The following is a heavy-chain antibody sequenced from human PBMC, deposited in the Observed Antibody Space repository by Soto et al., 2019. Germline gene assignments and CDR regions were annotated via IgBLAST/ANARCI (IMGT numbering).Heavy chain of an antibody. CDR2: ISGSGGST. CDR1: GFTFSSYA. V-gene: IGHV3-23*01. D-gene: IGHD2-15*01. CDR3: AKDGGYCSGGSCSRLYYYYGMDV. Sequence: PGGSLRLSCAASGFTFSSYAMSWVRQAPGKGLEWVSAISGSGGSTYYADSVKGRFTISRDNSKNTLYLQMNSLRAEDTAVYYWAKDGGYCSGGSCSRLYYYYGMDVWGQGTTVTVSS. J-gene: IGHJ6*02.